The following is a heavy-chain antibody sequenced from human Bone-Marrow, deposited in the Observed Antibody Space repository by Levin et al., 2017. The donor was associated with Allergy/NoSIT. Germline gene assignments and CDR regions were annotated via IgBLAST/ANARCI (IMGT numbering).Heavy chain of an antibody. V-gene: IGHV4-39*01. CDR2: IYYSGST. J-gene: IGHJ3*02. D-gene: IGHD6-13*01. CDR1: GGSISSSSYY. Sequence: SETLSLTCTVSGGSISSSSYYWGWIRQPPGKGLEWIGSIYYSGSTYYNPSLKSRVTISVDTSKNQFSLKLSSVTAADTAVYYCARLGIAAAGLLSWGDAFDIWGQGTMVTVSS. CDR3: ARLGIAAAGLLSWGDAFDI.